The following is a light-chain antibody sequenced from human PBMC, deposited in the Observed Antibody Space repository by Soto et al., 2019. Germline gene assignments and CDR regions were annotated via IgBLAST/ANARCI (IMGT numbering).Light chain of an antibody. V-gene: IGLV2-14*01. CDR1: SSDVGAYDY. CDR3: SSYTRSSTYV. CDR2: EVT. J-gene: IGLJ1*01. Sequence: QSALTQTASVSASPGQSIAISCSGTSSDVGAYDYVSWYQHHPGKAPKLIIYEVTYRPSGVSNRFSASKSGNTASLTISGLQAEDEADYYCSSYTRSSTYVFGTGTKVTVL.